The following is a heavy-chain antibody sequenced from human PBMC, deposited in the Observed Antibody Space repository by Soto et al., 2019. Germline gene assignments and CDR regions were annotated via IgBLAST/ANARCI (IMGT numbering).Heavy chain of an antibody. CDR2: IDWDDDK. Sequence: SGPTLVNPTQTLTLTCTFSGFSLSTSGMCVSWIRQPPGKALEWLALIDWDDDKYYSTSLKTRLTISKDTSKNQVVLTMTNMDPVDTATYYCARLEARITASNYGMDVWGQGTTVPVSS. D-gene: IGHD3-10*01. CDR1: GFSLSTSGMC. V-gene: IGHV2-70*01. CDR3: ARLEARITASNYGMDV. J-gene: IGHJ6*02.